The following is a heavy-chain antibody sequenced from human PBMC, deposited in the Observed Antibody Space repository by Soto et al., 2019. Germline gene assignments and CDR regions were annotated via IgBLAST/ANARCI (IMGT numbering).Heavy chain of an antibody. CDR3: ARGDYGSGSYYTGAYYYMDV. J-gene: IGHJ6*03. Sequence: QVQLQESGPGLVKPSQTLSLTCTVSGGSISSGGYYWSWIRQHPGKGLEWIGYIYYSGSTYYNPSLKSRVTISVDTSKNQFSLKLSSVTAADTAVYYCARGDYGSGSYYTGAYYYMDVWGKGTTVTVSS. CDR2: IYYSGST. D-gene: IGHD3-10*01. CDR1: GGSISSGGYY. V-gene: IGHV4-31*03.